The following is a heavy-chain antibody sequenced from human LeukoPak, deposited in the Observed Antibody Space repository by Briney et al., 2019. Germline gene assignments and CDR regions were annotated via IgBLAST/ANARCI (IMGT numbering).Heavy chain of an antibody. Sequence: GASVKVSCKASGGTFSSYAISWVRQAPGQGLEWMGGIIPILGTANYAQKFQGRVTVTADESTSTAYMELSSLRSEDTAVYYCARGLSSGWYRWFDPWGQGTLVTVSS. CDR2: IIPILGTA. CDR3: ARGLSSGWYRWFDP. D-gene: IGHD6-19*01. CDR1: GGTFSSYA. J-gene: IGHJ5*02. V-gene: IGHV1-69*13.